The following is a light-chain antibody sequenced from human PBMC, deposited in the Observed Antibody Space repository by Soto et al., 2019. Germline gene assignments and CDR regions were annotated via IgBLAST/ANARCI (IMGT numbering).Light chain of an antibody. CDR1: QSVGSN. CDR3: QQYNNWPPWT. CDR2: DAS. Sequence: IVMTQSPATLSVSPGERATLSCRASQSVGSNLAWYQQKPGQAPRLLIYDASNRATGIPARFSGSGSGTEFTLTISSLQSEDFAVYYCQQYNNWPPWTFGQGTKV. J-gene: IGKJ1*01. V-gene: IGKV3D-15*01.